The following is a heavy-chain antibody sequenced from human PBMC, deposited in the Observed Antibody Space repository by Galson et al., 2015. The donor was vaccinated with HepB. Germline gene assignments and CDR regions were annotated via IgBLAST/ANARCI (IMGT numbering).Heavy chain of an antibody. CDR1: GFPFSAYH. J-gene: IGHJ6*02. CDR3: ARVFHFMSGSSYFYYNVMDV. CDR2: ITSSGSAT. D-gene: IGHD3-10*01. Sequence: SLRLSCAASGFPFSAYHMHWVRQAPGKGPEGIAYITSSGSATYYADSVRGRFTISRDNGENSLYLQMDSLRVEDTAVYFCARVFHFMSGSSYFYYNVMDVWGQGTTVIVSS. V-gene: IGHV3-48*01.